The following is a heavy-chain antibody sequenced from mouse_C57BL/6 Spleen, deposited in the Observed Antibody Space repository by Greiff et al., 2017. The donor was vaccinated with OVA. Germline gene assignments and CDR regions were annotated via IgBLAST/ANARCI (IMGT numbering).Heavy chain of an antibody. Sequence: QVQLQQPGAELVKPGASVKLSCKASGYTFTSYWMHWVKQRPGQGLEWIGMIHPNSGSTNYNEKFKSKATLTVDKSSSTAYMQRYSLTAEDSAVNDCSRGPYSGNYDYYARDYWGQGTSVTVSS. CDR2: IHPNSGST. CDR3: SRGPYSGNYDYYARDY. V-gene: IGHV1-64*01. CDR1: GYTFTSYW. D-gene: IGHD2-10*01. J-gene: IGHJ4*01.